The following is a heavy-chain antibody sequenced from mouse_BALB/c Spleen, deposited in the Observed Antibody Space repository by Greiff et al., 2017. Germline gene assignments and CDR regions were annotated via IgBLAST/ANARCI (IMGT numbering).Heavy chain of an antibody. CDR3: ARGATATSAY. D-gene: IGHD1-2*01. CDR1: GYSITSGYY. CDR2: ISYDGSN. Sequence: ESGPGLVKPSQSLSLTCSVTGYSITSGYYWNWIRQFPGNKLEWMGYISYDGSNNYNPSLKNRISITRDTSKNQFFLKLNSVTTEDTATYYCARGATATSAYWGQGTLVTVSA. V-gene: IGHV3-6*02. J-gene: IGHJ3*01.